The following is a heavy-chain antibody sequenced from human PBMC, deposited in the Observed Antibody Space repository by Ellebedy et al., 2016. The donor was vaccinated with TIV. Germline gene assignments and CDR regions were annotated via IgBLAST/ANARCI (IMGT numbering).Heavy chain of an antibody. CDR3: AKEGIVVVPAAYYMDV. D-gene: IGHD2-2*01. CDR1: GFTFSSYA. V-gene: IGHV3-23*01. Sequence: GGSLRLXXAASGFTFSSYAMSWVRQAPGKGLEWVSAISGSGGSTYYADSVKGRFTISRDNSKNTLYLQMNSLRAEDTAVYYCAKEGIVVVPAAYYMDVWGKGTTVTVSS. J-gene: IGHJ6*03. CDR2: ISGSGGST.